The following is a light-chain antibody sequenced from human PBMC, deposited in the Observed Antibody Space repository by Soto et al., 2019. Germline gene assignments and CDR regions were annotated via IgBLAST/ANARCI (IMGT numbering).Light chain of an antibody. CDR3: QQSGSSSGWT. CDR1: QSVSSSY. Sequence: EIVLTQSPGTLSLSPGERATLSCRASQSVSSSYLAWYQQKPGQAPRLLIYGASSRATGIPDRFSGSGSGKDFTLTISRLEPEDFAVYYCQQSGSSSGWTFGQGTKVDIK. V-gene: IGKV3-20*01. CDR2: GAS. J-gene: IGKJ1*01.